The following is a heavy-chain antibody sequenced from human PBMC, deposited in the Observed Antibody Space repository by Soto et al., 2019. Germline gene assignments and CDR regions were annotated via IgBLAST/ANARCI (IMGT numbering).Heavy chain of an antibody. J-gene: IGHJ4*02. V-gene: IGHV3-7*01. CDR1: GFTFSSFW. CDR3: ARDVSGKLGHDS. Sequence: LRLSCAASGFTFSSFWMSWVRRAPGKGLEWVANIKQDGSDKSYVGSVKGRFTISRDNAKNSLYLQMNSLRVEDTAVYYCARDVSGKLGHDSWGQGTLVTVSS. CDR2: IKQDGSDK. D-gene: IGHD3-10*01.